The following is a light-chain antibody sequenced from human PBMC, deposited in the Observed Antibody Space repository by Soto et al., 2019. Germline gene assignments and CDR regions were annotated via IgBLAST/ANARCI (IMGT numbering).Light chain of an antibody. J-gene: IGKJ3*01. Sequence: IVLTQTPATLSVSPGESALLSCRAHQSVSSNLAWYQQTPGQAPRLLFYGASSRATGIPARFSGIGFQTEFTLTISSRQSEDFAGYYCQQYETWPPRFTFGPGTKVDIK. V-gene: IGKV3-15*01. CDR2: GAS. CDR1: QSVSSN. CDR3: QQYETWPPRFT.